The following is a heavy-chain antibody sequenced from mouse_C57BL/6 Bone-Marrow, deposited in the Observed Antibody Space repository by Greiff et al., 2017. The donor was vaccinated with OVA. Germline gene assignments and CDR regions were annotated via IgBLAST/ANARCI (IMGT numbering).Heavy chain of an antibody. CDR3: TTVVAPYWYFDV. J-gene: IGHJ1*03. CDR1: GYTFTSYW. V-gene: IGHV1-5*01. Sequence: VQLQQSGTVLARPGASVKMSCKTSGYTFTSYWMHWVKQRPGQGLEWIGAIYPGNSDTSYNQKFKGKAKLTAVTSASTAYMELSSLTNEDSAVYYCTTVVAPYWYFDVWGTGTTVTVSS. D-gene: IGHD1-1*01. CDR2: IYPGNSDT.